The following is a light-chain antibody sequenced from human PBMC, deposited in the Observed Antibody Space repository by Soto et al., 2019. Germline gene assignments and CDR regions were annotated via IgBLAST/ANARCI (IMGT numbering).Light chain of an antibody. CDR3: SSYTSSSTRV. CDR1: SSDGGGYNY. Sequence: QSALTQPASVSGSPGQSITIACTGTSSDGGGYNYVSWYQQHPGKASKPMIYDVSNRPSGVSNRFSGSKSGNTASLTISGLQAEDEADYYCSSYTSSSTRVFGGGTKLTVL. CDR2: DVS. J-gene: IGLJ2*01. V-gene: IGLV2-14*01.